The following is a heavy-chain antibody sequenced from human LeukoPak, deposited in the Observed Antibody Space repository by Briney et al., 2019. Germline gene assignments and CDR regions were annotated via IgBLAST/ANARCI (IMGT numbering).Heavy chain of an antibody. CDR1: GYTFTSYG. CDR3: AREGDYCSSTSCYYEVDY. D-gene: IGHD2-2*01. V-gene: IGHV1-18*01. CDR2: ISAYNGNT. J-gene: IGHJ4*02. Sequence: ASVKVSCKASGYTFTSYGISWVQQAPGQGLEWMGWISAYNGNTNYAQKLQGRVTMTTDTSTSTAYMELRSPRSDDTAAYYCAREGDYCSSTSCYYEVDYWGQGTLVTVSS.